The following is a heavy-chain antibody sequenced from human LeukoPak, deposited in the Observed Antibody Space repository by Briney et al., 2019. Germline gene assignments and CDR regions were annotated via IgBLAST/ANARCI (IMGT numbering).Heavy chain of an antibody. J-gene: IGHJ3*02. CDR3: ARERGTMVRGAGAFDI. D-gene: IGHD3-10*01. CDR2: ISSSSSTI. Sequence: PGGSLRLSCAASGFTFSTYNMNWVRQAPGKGLEWVSYISSSSSTIDYADSVKGRFTISRDNAKNSLYLQMNSLRAEDTAVYYCARERGTMVRGAGAFDIWGQGTMVTVSS. CDR1: GFTFSTYN. V-gene: IGHV3-48*01.